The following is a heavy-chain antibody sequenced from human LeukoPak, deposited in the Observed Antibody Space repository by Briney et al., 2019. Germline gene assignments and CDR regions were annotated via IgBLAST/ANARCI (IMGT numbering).Heavy chain of an antibody. Sequence: SETLSLTCTVSGGSIGSYYWSWIRQPPGKGLEWIGYIYYSGNSKYNPSLKSRVTISVDTSKNQFSLNLSSVSAADTAVYYCATSGSSSHFFDYWGQGTLVTVSS. CDR2: IYYSGNS. CDR3: ATSGSSSHFFDY. D-gene: IGHD6-6*01. V-gene: IGHV4-59*01. J-gene: IGHJ4*02. CDR1: GGSIGSYY.